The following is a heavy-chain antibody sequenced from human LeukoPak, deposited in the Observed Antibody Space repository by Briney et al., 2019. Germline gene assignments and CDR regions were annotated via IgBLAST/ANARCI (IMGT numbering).Heavy chain of an antibody. CDR1: GFTFSSYS. V-gene: IGHV3-21*04. D-gene: IGHD5-18*01. CDR3: AKADSYSYGSPEY. J-gene: IGHJ4*02. CDR2: ISSSSSYI. Sequence: GGSLRLSCAASGFTFSSYSMNWVRQAPGKGLEWVSSISSSSSYIYYADSVKGRFTISRDNAKNSLYLQMNSLRAEDTAVYYCAKADSYSYGSPEYWGQGTLVTVSS.